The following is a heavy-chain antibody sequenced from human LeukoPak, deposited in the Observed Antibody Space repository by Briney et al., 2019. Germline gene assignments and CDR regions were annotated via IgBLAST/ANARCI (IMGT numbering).Heavy chain of an antibody. CDR3: ARDVTGDC. V-gene: IGHV3-21*01. D-gene: IGHD7-27*01. CDR2: IRGSGSYI. J-gene: IGHJ4*02. CDR1: GYTFSSYS. Sequence: GGSLRLSCAASGYTFSSYSMNWVRQAPGKGLEWVSSIRGSGSYIYNADSVKGRFTISRDNAKNSLYLQMNSLRAEDTAVYYCARDVTGDCWGQGTLVTVSS.